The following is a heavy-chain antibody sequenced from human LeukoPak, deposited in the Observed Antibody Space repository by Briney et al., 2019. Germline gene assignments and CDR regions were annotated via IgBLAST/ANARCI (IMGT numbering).Heavy chain of an antibody. V-gene: IGHV4-59*01. CDR1: GAYLSRYS. J-gene: IGHJ2*01. CDR2: IYYSGNT. Sequence: SETLSLTCTVSGAYLSRYSWSWIRQPPGKELEWCGYIYYSGNTNHNPSLTSRITISVDTAKNQFSLKLSSVTAAAPAVSFCAGSKFDWYIDLWGRGTLVTVSS. CDR3: AGSKFDWYIDL. D-gene: IGHD3-10*02.